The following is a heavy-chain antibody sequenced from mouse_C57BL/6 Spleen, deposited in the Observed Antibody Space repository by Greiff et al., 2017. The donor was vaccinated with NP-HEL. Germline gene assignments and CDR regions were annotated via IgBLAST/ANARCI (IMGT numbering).Heavy chain of an antibody. D-gene: IGHD1-1*01. Sequence: QVQLKQPGAELVRPGSSVKLSCKASGYTFTSYWMHWVKQRPIQGLEWIGNIDPSDSETHYNQKFKDKATLTVDKSSSTAYMQLSSLTSEDSAVYYCARSTVVARDYFDGWGQGTTLTVAS. CDR2: IDPSDSET. CDR1: GYTFTSYW. J-gene: IGHJ2*01. CDR3: ARSTVVARDYFDG. V-gene: IGHV1-52*01.